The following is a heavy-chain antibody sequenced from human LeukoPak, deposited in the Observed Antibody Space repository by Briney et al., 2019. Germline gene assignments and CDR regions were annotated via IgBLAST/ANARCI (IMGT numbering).Heavy chain of an antibody. V-gene: IGHV4-59*01. J-gene: IGHJ4*02. CDR3: ARDGDSSGYPFDH. Sequence: SETLSLTCTVSGGSISSYYWSWIRQPPGKGLEWIGYIYYSGSTNYNPSLKSRVTISVDTSKNQFSLKLSSVTAADTAVYYCARDGDSSGYPFDHWGQGTLVTVSS. D-gene: IGHD3-22*01. CDR1: GGSISSYY. CDR2: IYYSGST.